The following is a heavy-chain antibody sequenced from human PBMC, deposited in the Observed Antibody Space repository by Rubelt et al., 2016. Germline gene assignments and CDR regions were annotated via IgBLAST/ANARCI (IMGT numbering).Heavy chain of an antibody. J-gene: IGHJ4*02. CDR2: IGSRGSHI. Sequence: EVQLLESGGGLVQPGGSLRLSCAASGFTFSSYSMNWVRQAPGKGLEWVSSIGSRGSHIYYADSVRGRFTISRDNAKDSLYLQMNSLRAEDTAVYYCGRVGSGGTATDLLDYWGQGTLVTVSS. CDR1: GFTFSSYS. CDR3: GRVGSGGTATDLLDY. V-gene: IGHV3-21*06. D-gene: IGHD5-18*01.